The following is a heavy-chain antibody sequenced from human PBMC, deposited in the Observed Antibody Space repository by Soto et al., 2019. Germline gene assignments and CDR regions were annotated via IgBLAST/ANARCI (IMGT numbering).Heavy chain of an antibody. Sequence: QITLKESGPTLVKPTQTLTLTCTFSGFSLSTNGVGVGWIRQPPGKALEWLALIYWDDSKEYSPSLKSRLTITKDTSRNQVVLTMTNMDPVDTATYYCAKKGGGDYILGYWGQGTLVTVPS. CDR3: AKKGGGDYILGY. V-gene: IGHV2-5*02. J-gene: IGHJ4*02. D-gene: IGHD4-17*01. CDR2: IYWDDSK. CDR1: GFSLSTNGVG.